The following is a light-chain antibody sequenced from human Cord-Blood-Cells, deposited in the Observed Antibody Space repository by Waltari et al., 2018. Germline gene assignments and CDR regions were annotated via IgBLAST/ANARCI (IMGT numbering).Light chain of an antibody. CDR1: SSDVGSYNL. CDR3: CSYAGSSTFAV. CDR2: EGS. Sequence: QSALTPPASVSGSPGQSIPLSCTGTSSDVGSYNLVSWYQQPPGKAPKLMIYEGSKRPSGVSNRFSGSKSGNTASLTISGLQAEDEADYYCCSYAGSSTFAVFGGGTKLTVL. J-gene: IGLJ3*02. V-gene: IGLV2-23*03.